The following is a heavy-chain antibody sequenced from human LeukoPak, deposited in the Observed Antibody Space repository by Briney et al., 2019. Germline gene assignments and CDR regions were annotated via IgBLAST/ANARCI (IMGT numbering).Heavy chain of an antibody. V-gene: IGHV3-11*01. CDR1: GFTFSDYY. CDR3: ARVTTGAAE. J-gene: IGHJ4*02. D-gene: IGHD1-1*01. CDR2: IATSGATI. Sequence: GGALRLSCAASGFTFSDYYMNWIRQAPGKGLEWVSYIATSGATIWYADSVRGRFTTSRDDAKNSLYLQMNSLRAEDTAMYYCARVTTGAAEWGQGTLVTVSS.